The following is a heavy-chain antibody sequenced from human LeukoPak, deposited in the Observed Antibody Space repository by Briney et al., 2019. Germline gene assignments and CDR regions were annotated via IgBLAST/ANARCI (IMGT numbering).Heavy chain of an antibody. D-gene: IGHD3-10*01. CDR3: ARVRGGEFDY. J-gene: IGHJ4*02. CDR1: GGTFSSYA. Sequence: GSSVKVSCKASGGTFSSYAISWVRQAPGQGLEWMGWMNPNSGNTGYAQKFQGRVTMTRNTSISTAYMELSSLRSEDTAVYYCARVRGGEFDYWGQGTLVTVSS. V-gene: IGHV1-8*02. CDR2: MNPNSGNT.